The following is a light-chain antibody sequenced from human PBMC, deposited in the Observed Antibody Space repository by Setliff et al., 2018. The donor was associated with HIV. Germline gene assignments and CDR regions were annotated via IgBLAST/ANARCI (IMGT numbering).Light chain of an antibody. J-gene: IGLJ2*01. CDR3: SSFSGINTR. CDR2: GNS. Sequence: QSVLTQPPSMSGAPGQRVTISCTGSSSNIGSGYDVHWYQYLPGTAPKLLIYGNSNRPSGVPDRFSGSKSGTSASLAITGLQAEDEADYYCSSFSGINTRFGGGTK. CDR1: SSNIGSGYD. V-gene: IGLV1-40*01.